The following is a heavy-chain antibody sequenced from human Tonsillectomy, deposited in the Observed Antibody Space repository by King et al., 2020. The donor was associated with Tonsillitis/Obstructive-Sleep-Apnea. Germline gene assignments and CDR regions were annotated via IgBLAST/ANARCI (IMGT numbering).Heavy chain of an antibody. Sequence: VQLVESGGGLVQPGRSLRLSCAASGFTFDHYAMHWVRQAPGKGLEWISGITWNSGTIGYADSVKGRFTISRDNAKNSLYLQMNSLRAEDTALYYCARDGGGELGLFDYWGQGTLVTVSS. CDR2: ITWNSGTI. V-gene: IGHV3-9*01. D-gene: IGHD7-27*01. CDR3: ARDGGGELGLFDY. J-gene: IGHJ4*01. CDR1: GFTFDHYA.